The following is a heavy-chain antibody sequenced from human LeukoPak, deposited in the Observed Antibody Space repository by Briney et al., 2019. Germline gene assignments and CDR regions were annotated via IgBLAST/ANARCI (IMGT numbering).Heavy chain of an antibody. V-gene: IGHV1-18*04. J-gene: IGHJ5*02. CDR3: ARMALTLAWFDP. Sequence: ASVKVSCKASGYTFTSYGMSWVRQAPGQGLEWMGWIGAYNGNTNYAQKLQGRVTMTTDTSTSTAYMELRSLRPDDTAVYYCARMALTLAWFDPWGQGTLVTVSS. CDR1: GYTFTSYG. CDR2: IGAYNGNT. D-gene: IGHD3-9*01.